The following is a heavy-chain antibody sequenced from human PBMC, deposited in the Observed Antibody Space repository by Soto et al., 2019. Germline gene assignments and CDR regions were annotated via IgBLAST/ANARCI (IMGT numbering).Heavy chain of an antibody. J-gene: IGHJ5*02. D-gene: IGHD2-2*01. V-gene: IGHV4-39*01. CDR1: GGSISTGSYY. CDR3: ARHAILWVPAAIGT. Sequence: SETLSLTCTVSGGSISTGSYYWGWIRQPPGKGLEWIGSIFYSGTTYYNPSLKSRVTISVDTSKNQFSLKLSSVTVADTAVYYCARHAILWVPAAIGTWGQGALVTVSS. CDR2: IFYSGTT.